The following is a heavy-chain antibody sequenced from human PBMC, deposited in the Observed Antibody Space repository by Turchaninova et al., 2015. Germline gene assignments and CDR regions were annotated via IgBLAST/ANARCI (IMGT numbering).Heavy chain of an antibody. Sequence: GAEVKEPGASVKVSCKASGYSFNGYYMHWARQAPGQGLEWMGRLNPNSGVANYAQKFQGRVTLTRDTSITTAYMELSSLRSDDTAGYYCARGLAERYKYYYKDVWGKGTTVTVSS. CDR3: ARGLAERYKYYYKDV. V-gene: IGHV1-2*06. D-gene: IGHD1-1*01. CDR1: GYSFNGYY. CDR2: LNPNSGVA. J-gene: IGHJ6*03.